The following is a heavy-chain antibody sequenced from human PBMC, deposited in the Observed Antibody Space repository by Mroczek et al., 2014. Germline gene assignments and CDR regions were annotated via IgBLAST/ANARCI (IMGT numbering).Heavy chain of an antibody. D-gene: IGHD3-3*01. CDR2: ISWNSGSI. CDR3: AKSSSTIFGVVDEYGMDV. J-gene: IGHJ6*02. V-gene: IGHV3-9*01. Sequence: VQLVQSGGGLVQPGRSLRLSCAASGFTFDDYAMHWVRQAPGKGLEWVSGISWNSGSIGYADSVKGRFTISRDNAKNSLYLQMNSLRAEDTALYYCAKSSSTIFGVVDEYGMDVWGQGTTVTVSS. CDR1: GFTFDDYA.